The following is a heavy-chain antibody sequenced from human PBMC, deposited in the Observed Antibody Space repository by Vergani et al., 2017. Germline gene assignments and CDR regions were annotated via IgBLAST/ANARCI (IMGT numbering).Heavy chain of an antibody. V-gene: IGHV3-23*01. J-gene: IGHJ4*02. Sequence: EVQLLESGGGLVQPGGSLRLSCAASGFTFSSYAMSWVRQAPGKGLEWVSAISGSGGSTYYADSVKGRFTISRDNSKNTLYLQMNSLRAEDTAVYYCAKESVAYDFWSGKPRHFDYWGQGTLVTVSS. CDR1: GFTFSSYA. D-gene: IGHD3-3*01. CDR2: ISGSGGST. CDR3: AKESVAYDFWSGKPRHFDY.